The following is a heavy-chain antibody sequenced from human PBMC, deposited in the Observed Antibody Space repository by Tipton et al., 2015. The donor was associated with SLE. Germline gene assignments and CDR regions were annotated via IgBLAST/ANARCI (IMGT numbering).Heavy chain of an antibody. Sequence: SLRLSCAASGFSVSNKYMSWLRQAPGKGLEWVSGIYSGGSTFYADSVGGRFIISRDSSKNTLYLQMNSLRADDTAVYYCVREVRTWGVWYFDLWGRGTLVTVSS. CDR1: GFSVSNKY. CDR3: VREVRTWGVWYFDL. D-gene: IGHD3-10*01. J-gene: IGHJ2*01. V-gene: IGHV3-53*01. CDR2: IYSGGST.